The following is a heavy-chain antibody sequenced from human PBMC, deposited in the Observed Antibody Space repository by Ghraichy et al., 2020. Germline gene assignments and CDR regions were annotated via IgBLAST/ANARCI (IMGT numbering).Heavy chain of an antibody. CDR1: GDSVSSNSAA. V-gene: IGHV6-1*01. CDR2: TYYRSKWYN. D-gene: IGHD4-23*01. Sequence: SQTLSLTCAISGDSVSSNSAAWNWIRQSPSRGLEWLGRTYYRSKWYNDYAVSVKSRISINPDTSKNLFSLQLNSVTPEDTAVYYCARDHNSPQTTVVTPGSYYSGMDVWGQGTTVTVSS. J-gene: IGHJ6*02. CDR3: ARDHNSPQTTVVTPGSYYSGMDV.